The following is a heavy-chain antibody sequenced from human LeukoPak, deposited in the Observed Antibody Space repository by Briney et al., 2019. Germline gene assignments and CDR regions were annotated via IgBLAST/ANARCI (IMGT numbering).Heavy chain of an antibody. CDR1: GGSFSGYY. CDR2: INHSGST. J-gene: IGHJ6*03. CDR3: ARQNNVLRFLEWLSPLVYYYYMDV. D-gene: IGHD3-3*01. V-gene: IGHV4-34*01. Sequence: SETLSLTCAVYGGSFSGYYWSWIRQPPGKGLEWIGEINHSGSTNYNPSLKSRDTISVDTSKNQFSLKLSSVTAADTAVYYCARQNNVLRFLEWLSPLVYYYYMDVWGQRDHGHRLL.